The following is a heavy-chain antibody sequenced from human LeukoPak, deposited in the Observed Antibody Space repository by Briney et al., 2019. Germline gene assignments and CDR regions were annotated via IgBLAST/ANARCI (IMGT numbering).Heavy chain of an antibody. D-gene: IGHD3-3*01. J-gene: IGHJ4*02. CDR3: ARDPYDFWSGYHYGPYYFDY. CDR2: INPNSGGT. Sequence: ASVKVSCKASGYTFTGYYMHWVRQAPGQGLEWMGWINPNSGGTNYAQKFQGRVTMTRDTSISTAYMELSRLRSGDTAVYYCARDPYDFWSGYHYGPYYFDYWGQGTLVTVSS. CDR1: GYTFTGYY. V-gene: IGHV1-2*02.